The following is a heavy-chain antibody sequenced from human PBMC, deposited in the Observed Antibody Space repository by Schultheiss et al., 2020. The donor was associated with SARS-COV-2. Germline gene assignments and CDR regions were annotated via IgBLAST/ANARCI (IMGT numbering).Heavy chain of an antibody. Sequence: SVKVSCKASGGTFSSYAISWVRQAPGQGLEWMGGIIPIFGTANYAQKFQGRVTITADESTSTAYMELSSLRSEDTAVYYCASEYYYQRLNAFDIWGQGTMVTVSS. V-gene: IGHV1-69*13. CDR2: IIPIFGTA. D-gene: IGHD2-2*01. J-gene: IGHJ3*02. CDR1: GGTFSSYA. CDR3: ASEYYYQRLNAFDI.